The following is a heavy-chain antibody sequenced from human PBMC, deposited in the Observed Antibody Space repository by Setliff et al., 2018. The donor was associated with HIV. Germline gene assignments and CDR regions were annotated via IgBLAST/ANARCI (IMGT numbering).Heavy chain of an antibody. V-gene: IGHV3-21*04. J-gene: IGHJ6*02. CDR1: GITFSSYW. CDR2: ISSTGTYI. Sequence: GGSLRLSCVASGITFSSYWMSWVRQAPGKGLEWVSSISSTGTYIYYADSMKGRFTISRDNAKNSLYLQMNSLRAEDTALYYCAKELADYYGSGRLNYYYYYGMDVWGQGTTVTVSS. D-gene: IGHD3-10*01. CDR3: AKELADYYGSGRLNYYYYYGMDV.